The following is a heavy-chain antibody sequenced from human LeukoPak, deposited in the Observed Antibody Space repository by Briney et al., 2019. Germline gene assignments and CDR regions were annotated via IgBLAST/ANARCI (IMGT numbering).Heavy chain of an antibody. V-gene: IGHV4-39*07. CDR3: ARGRITIFGVVIGFGAFDI. J-gene: IGHJ3*02. CDR1: GGSISSSSYY. D-gene: IGHD3-3*01. CDR2: IYYSGST. Sequence: SETLSLTCTVSGGSISSSSYYWGWIRQPPGKGLEWIGSIYYSGSTYYNPSLKSRVTISVDTSKNQFSLKLSSVTAADTAVYYCARGRITIFGVVIGFGAFDIWGQGTMVTVSS.